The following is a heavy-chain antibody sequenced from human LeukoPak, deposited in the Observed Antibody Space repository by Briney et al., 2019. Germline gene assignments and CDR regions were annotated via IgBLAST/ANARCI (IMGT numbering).Heavy chain of an antibody. CDR3: ARGAYTSGWAYFDH. V-gene: IGHV3-48*04. J-gene: IGHJ4*02. D-gene: IGHD6-19*01. Sequence: PVGSLRLSSAASGFTFSDYSMNWVRQAPGKGLEWVSYISFSVNTKYYGDSVKGRFTISRDNAKNSLYLHMDSLRAEDTAVYYCARGAYTSGWAYFDHWGQGTLVTVSS. CDR2: ISFSVNTK. CDR1: GFTFSDYS.